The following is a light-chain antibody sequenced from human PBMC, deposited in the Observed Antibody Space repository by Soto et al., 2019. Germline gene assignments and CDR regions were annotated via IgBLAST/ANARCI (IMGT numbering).Light chain of an antibody. CDR1: SSNIGAGYD. V-gene: IGLV1-40*01. Sequence: QAVVTQPPSVSGAPGQRVTISCTGSSSNIGAGYDVHWYQQLPGTAPKLLIYGNSNRPSGVPDRFSGSKSGTSASLAITGLQAEDEADYYCRSYDSSLSVIFGGGTKLTVL. J-gene: IGLJ2*01. CDR2: GNS. CDR3: RSYDSSLSVI.